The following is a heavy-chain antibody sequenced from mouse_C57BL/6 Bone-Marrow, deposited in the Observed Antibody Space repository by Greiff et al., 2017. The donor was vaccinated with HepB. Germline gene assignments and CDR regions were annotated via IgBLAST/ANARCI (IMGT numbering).Heavy chain of an antibody. CDR2: IDPETGGT. CDR1: GYTFTDYE. CDR3: TIYYYLVHY. D-gene: IGHD1-1*01. V-gene: IGHV1-15*01. J-gene: IGHJ4*01. Sequence: VKLMESGAELVRPGASVTLSCKASGYTFTDYEMHWVKQTPVHGLEWIGAIDPETGGTAYNQKFKGKAILTADKSSSTAYMELRSLTSEDSAVYYCTIYYYLVHYWGQGTSVTVSS.